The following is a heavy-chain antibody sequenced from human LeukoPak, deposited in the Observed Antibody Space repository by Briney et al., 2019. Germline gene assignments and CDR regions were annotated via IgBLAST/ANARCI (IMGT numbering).Heavy chain of an antibody. Sequence: SETLSLTCTVSGGSISSYYWSWIRLPPGKGLEWIGYIYYSGSTNYNPSLKSRVTISVDTSKNQFSLKLSSVTAADTAVYYCARRRYGDWDYWGQGTLVTVSS. D-gene: IGHD4-17*01. V-gene: IGHV4-59*01. CDR1: GGSISSYY. CDR2: IYYSGST. CDR3: ARRRYGDWDY. J-gene: IGHJ4*02.